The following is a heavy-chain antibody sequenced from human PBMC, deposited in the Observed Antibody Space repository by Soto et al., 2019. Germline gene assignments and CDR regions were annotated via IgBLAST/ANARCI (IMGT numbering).Heavy chain of an antibody. CDR3: ARSDEGYGDYYFEY. CDR1: GGSISSGGYY. CDR2: VYYSGST. Sequence: SETLSLTCTVSGGSISSGGYYWSWIRQHPGKGLEWIGYVYYSGSTYYNPSLKSRVTISVDTSKNQFSLKLSSVTAADTAVYYCARSDEGYGDYYFEYWGQGTLVTVSS. J-gene: IGHJ4*02. D-gene: IGHD4-17*01. V-gene: IGHV4-31*03.